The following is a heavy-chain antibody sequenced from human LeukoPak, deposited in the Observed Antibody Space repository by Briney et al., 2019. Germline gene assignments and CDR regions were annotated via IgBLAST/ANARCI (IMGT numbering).Heavy chain of an antibody. J-gene: IGHJ4*02. V-gene: IGHV1-24*01. Sequence: GASVKVSCKVSGYTLTELSMHWVRQAPGKGLEWMGGFDPEDGETIHAQKFQGRVTMTEDTSTDTAYMELSSLRSEDTAVYYCATWDIVVVPAAMFSHKDPRNNDYWGQGTLVTVSS. CDR1: GYTLTELS. D-gene: IGHD2-2*01. CDR2: FDPEDGET. CDR3: ATWDIVVVPAAMFSHKDPRNNDY.